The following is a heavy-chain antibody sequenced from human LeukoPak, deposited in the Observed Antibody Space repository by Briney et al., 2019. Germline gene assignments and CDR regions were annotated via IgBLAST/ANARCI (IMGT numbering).Heavy chain of an antibody. CDR2: IIPILGIA. CDR3: ARDPDNWFDP. J-gene: IGHJ5*02. CDR1: GGTFSSYA. V-gene: IGHV1-69*04. Sequence: SVKVSCKASGGTFSSYAISWVRQAPGQGLEWMGRIIPILGIANYAQKLQGRVTITADKSTSTAYMELSSLGSEDTAVYYCARDPDNWFDPWGQGTLVTVSS.